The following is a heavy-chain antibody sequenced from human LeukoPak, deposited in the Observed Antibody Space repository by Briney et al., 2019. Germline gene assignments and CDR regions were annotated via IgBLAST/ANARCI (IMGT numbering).Heavy chain of an antibody. CDR2: IKTDGGEK. CDR3: ARGEHGDYGYYFDY. CDR1: GFTFRDYW. J-gene: IGHJ4*02. Sequence: PGGSLRLSCSASGFTFRDYWMSWVRQAPGRGLEWVANIKTDGGEKYYVDSVKGRFTISRDNAKKSLSLEMNNLSAEDAAVYCCARGEHGDYGYYFDYWGQGALVTVSS. D-gene: IGHD4-17*01. V-gene: IGHV3-7*01.